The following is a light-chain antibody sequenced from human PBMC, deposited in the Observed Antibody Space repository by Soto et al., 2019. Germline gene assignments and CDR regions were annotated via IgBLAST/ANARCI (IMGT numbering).Light chain of an antibody. CDR2: WAS. V-gene: IGKV4-1*01. Sequence: DNVMTQSPDSLAVSLGERATINCKSSQSVLYSSNNKNYLAWYQQKPGQPPKLLIYWASTRESGVPDRFSGSGSGTDFTLTISSLQAEDVAVYYCQQYYSGPPTFGGGTKVEIK. CDR3: QQYYSGPPT. CDR1: QSVLYSSNNKNY. J-gene: IGKJ4*01.